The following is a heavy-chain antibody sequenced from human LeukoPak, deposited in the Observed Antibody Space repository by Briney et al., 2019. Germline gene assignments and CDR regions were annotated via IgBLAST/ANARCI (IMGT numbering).Heavy chain of an antibody. CDR2: IRYDGSNK. V-gene: IGHV3-30*02. Sequence: GGSLRLSCEASGFTFSSFGMHWVRQAPGKGLEWVAFIRYDGSNKYYADSVKGRFTISRDNSKNTLYLQMNSLRAEDTAVYYCARVGPYCSGGSCYGPDYWGRGTLVTVSS. J-gene: IGHJ4*02. CDR1: GFTFSSFG. CDR3: ARVGPYCSGGSCYGPDY. D-gene: IGHD2-15*01.